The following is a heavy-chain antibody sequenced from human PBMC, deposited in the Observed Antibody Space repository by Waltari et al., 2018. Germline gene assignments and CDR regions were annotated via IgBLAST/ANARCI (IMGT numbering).Heavy chain of an antibody. V-gene: IGHV4-34*01. CDR2: IHHSGTT. D-gene: IGHD3-22*01. Sequence: QVQLHQWGAGLLKPSETLSLTCGVSGGSFNDSYWTWIRKPPGKGLEWIGEIHHSGTTDYNPSLNSRLTMSVDTSKKQISLKMSSVTAADTAVYYCARGDLHYGSSGFFYWGQGALVTVSS. J-gene: IGHJ4*02. CDR3: ARGDLHYGSSGFFY. CDR1: GGSFNDSY.